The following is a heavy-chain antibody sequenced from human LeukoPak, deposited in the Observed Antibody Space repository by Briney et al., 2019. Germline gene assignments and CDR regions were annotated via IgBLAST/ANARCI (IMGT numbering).Heavy chain of an antibody. CDR2: ISSSGSTI. V-gene: IGHV3-11*04. Sequence: GGSLRLSCAASGFTFSDYYMSWIRQAPGKGLEWVSYISSSGSTIYYADSVKGRFTTSRDNAKNSLYPQMNSLRAEDTAVYYCARKPPCSSTSCYTDYYYYMDVWGKGTTVTVSS. D-gene: IGHD2-2*02. CDR1: GFTFSDYY. J-gene: IGHJ6*03. CDR3: ARKPPCSSTSCYTDYYYYMDV.